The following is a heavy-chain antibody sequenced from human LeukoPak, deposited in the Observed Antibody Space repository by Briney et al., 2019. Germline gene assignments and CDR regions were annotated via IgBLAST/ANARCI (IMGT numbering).Heavy chain of an antibody. CDR1: GGSISSSSYY. CDR2: IYYSGST. Sequence: SETLSLTCTVSGGSISSSSYYWGWIRQPPGKGLEWIGSIYYSGSTYYNPSLKSRVTTSVDTSKNHFSLELSSVTAADTAVYYCARSYDFWSNYYPALDYWGRGTLVTVSS. V-gene: IGHV4-39*07. D-gene: IGHD3-3*01. CDR3: ARSYDFWSNYYPALDY. J-gene: IGHJ4*02.